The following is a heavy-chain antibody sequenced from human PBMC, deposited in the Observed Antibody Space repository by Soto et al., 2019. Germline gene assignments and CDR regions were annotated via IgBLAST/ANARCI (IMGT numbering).Heavy chain of an antibody. Sequence: SVKVSCKASGGTFSSYAISWVRQAPGQGLEWMGGIIPIFGTANYAQKFQGRVTITADESTSTAYMELSSLRSEDTAVYYCASLETYCGGDCYSDPKNPSDYRGQGTLVTVSS. CDR1: GGTFSSYA. CDR3: ASLETYCGGDCYSDPKNPSDY. D-gene: IGHD2-21*02. J-gene: IGHJ4*02. V-gene: IGHV1-69*13. CDR2: IIPIFGTA.